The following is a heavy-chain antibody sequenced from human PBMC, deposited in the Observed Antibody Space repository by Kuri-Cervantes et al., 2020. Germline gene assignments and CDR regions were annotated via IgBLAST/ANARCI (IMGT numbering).Heavy chain of an antibody. D-gene: IGHD4-17*01. Sequence: GGSLRLSCAASGFTFSSYGMHWVRQAPGKGLEWVAVISYDGSNKYYADSVKGRFTISRDNSKNTLYLQMNSLRAEDTAVYYCALMTTVTDFDYWGQGTLVIVSS. CDR2: ISYDGSNK. CDR1: GFTFSSYG. J-gene: IGHJ4*02. V-gene: IGHV3-30*03. CDR3: ALMTTVTDFDY.